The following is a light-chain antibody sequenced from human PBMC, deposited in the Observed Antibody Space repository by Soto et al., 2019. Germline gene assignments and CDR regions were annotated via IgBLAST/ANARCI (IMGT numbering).Light chain of an antibody. CDR1: QSFSTSY. CDR3: LQYVRSPYT. CDR2: GTS. J-gene: IGKJ2*01. V-gene: IGKV3-20*01. Sequence: DIVLTQSPGTLSLSPGERATLSCRASQSFSTSYLVWYQQKPGQAPRLLVYGTSIRAAGTPDRFSGSASGTDFTLTISSLEPEDFAVYYCLQYVRSPYTFGQGTKVEIK.